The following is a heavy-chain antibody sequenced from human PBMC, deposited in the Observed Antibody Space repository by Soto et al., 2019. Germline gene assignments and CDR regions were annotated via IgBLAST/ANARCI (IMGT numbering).Heavy chain of an antibody. CDR2: ISGSGGNI. Sequence: LRLSCAASGFTFSRYAMCWVRQAPGKGLEWVSVISGSGGNIHYADSVKGRFTISRDNSKNTLYLQMNSLRVEDTAVYNCATQDFRGTTGTTWGQGTLVTVSS. J-gene: IGHJ4*02. CDR1: GFTFSRYA. D-gene: IGHD1-1*01. V-gene: IGHV3-23*01. CDR3: ATQDFRGTTGTT.